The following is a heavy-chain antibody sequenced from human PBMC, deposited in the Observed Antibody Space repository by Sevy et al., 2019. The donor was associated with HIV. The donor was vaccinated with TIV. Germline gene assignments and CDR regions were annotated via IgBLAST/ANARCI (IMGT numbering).Heavy chain of an antibody. V-gene: IGHV1-18*04. J-gene: IGHJ3*02. CDR3: ARRCGGDCYDAFDI. Sequence: ASVKVSCKASGYTFTSYGISWVRQAPGQGLEWMGWISAYNGNTNYAQKLQGRVTTTTDTSTSTAYMELRSLGSDDTAVYYCARRCGGDCYDAFDIWGQGTMVTVSS. CDR1: GYTFTSYG. CDR2: ISAYNGNT. D-gene: IGHD2-21*02.